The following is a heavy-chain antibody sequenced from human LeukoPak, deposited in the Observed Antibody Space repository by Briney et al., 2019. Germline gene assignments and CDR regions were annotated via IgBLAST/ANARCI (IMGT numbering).Heavy chain of an antibody. Sequence: SETLSLTCTVSGGSISSYYRSWIRQPAGKGLEWIGRIYTSGSTNYNPSLKSRVTMSVDTSKNQFSLKLSSVTAADTAVYYCARDGYPVGYFDYWGQGTLVTVSS. J-gene: IGHJ4*02. CDR3: ARDGYPVGYFDY. V-gene: IGHV4-4*07. CDR1: GGSISSYY. D-gene: IGHD5-12*01. CDR2: IYTSGST.